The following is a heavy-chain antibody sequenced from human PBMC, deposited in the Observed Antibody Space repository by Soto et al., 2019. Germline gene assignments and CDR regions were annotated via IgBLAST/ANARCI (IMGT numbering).Heavy chain of an antibody. Sequence: GASVKVSCKASGYTFTSYGISWVRQAPGQGLEWMGWISAYNGNTNYAQKLQGRVTMTTDTSTSTAYMELRSLRSDDTAVYYCARDSGNTIFGVVIGSWGQGTLVTVSS. V-gene: IGHV1-18*01. CDR2: ISAYNGNT. J-gene: IGHJ5*02. D-gene: IGHD3-3*01. CDR1: GYTFTSYG. CDR3: ARDSGNTIFGVVIGS.